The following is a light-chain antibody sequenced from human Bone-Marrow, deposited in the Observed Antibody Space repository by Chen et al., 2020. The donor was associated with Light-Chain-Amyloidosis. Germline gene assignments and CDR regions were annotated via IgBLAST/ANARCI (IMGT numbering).Light chain of an antibody. Sequence: SYVLTQPSPVSVSPGQTARIACGGNNIGSTSVHWYQQTPGQAPLLVVYDDSDRPSGIPERLSGSKSGNTAPLASSGVESGDEADYYCQVWDGSRDRQVFGGGTKLTVL. CDR1: NIGSTS. CDR3: QVWDGSRDRQV. V-gene: IGLV3-21*02. J-gene: IGLJ3*02. CDR2: DDS.